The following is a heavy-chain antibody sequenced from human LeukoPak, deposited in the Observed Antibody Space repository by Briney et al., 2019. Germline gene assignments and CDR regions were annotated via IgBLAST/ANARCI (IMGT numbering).Heavy chain of an antibody. J-gene: IGHJ4*02. Sequence: GRSLRLSCAASGFSFSSYAMHWVRQAPGKGLEGVAVISYDGSNKYYADSVKGRFTICRDNSKNPLYLHMNSLRAEDTAVYYCASCIAARPYYFDYWGQGTLVTVSS. V-gene: IGHV3-30-3*01. CDR1: GFSFSSYA. CDR2: ISYDGSNK. D-gene: IGHD6-6*01. CDR3: ASCIAARPYYFDY.